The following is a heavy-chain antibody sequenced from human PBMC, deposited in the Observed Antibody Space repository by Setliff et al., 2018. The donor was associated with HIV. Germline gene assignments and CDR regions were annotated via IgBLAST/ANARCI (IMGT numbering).Heavy chain of an antibody. V-gene: IGHV1-69*13. J-gene: IGHJ5*02. Sequence: SVKVSCKSSAGSFSIFAINWVRQAPGQGLEWMGGMMTIFSTTNYAQKFRGRVTITADESTTTAYMAFTNLRSDDTAVYFCATYFGELLAWGQGTPVTVSS. D-gene: IGHD3-10*01. CDR3: ATYFGELLA. CDR1: AGSFSIFA. CDR2: MMTIFSTT.